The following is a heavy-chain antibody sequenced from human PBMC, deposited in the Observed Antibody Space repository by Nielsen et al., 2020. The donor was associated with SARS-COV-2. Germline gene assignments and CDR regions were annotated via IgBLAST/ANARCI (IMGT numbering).Heavy chain of an antibody. CDR2: IGTSGGST. V-gene: IGHV3-23*01. D-gene: IGHD6-6*01. J-gene: IGHJ4*02. CDR1: GFTFGRYA. Sequence: GESLKISCEVSGFTFGRYAMSWVRQAPGKGLEWVSVIGTSGGSTKHADSVKGRFTISRDNSKNTLYLQMNSLRAEDTAVYYCAREGGDSSSPDYWGQGTLVTVSS. CDR3: AREGGDSSSPDY.